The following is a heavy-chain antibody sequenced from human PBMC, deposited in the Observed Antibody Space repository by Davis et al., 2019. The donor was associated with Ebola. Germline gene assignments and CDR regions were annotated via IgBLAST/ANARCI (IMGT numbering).Heavy chain of an antibody. Sequence: ASVKVSCKASGYTFNSHGISWVRQAPGQGLEWMGWISAYNGNTNYAQNLQGRVTMTTDTSTSTAYMELSSLRSEDTAVYYCARGIEYLPQAVNYYYYGMDVWGQGTTVTVSS. D-gene: IGHD2-2*01. V-gene: IGHV1-18*01. CDR1: GYTFNSHG. CDR2: ISAYNGNT. CDR3: ARGIEYLPQAVNYYYYGMDV. J-gene: IGHJ6*02.